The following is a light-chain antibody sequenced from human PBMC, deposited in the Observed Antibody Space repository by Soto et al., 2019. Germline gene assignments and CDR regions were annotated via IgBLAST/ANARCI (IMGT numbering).Light chain of an antibody. CDR2: WAS. J-gene: IGKJ3*01. CDR3: QQYYTTPFT. Sequence: DIVMTQSPDSLAVSLGERATINCKSSQSVLFSSNNKNYLAWYQQKPGQPPKLLIYWASTRKSGVPDRFSGSGSGADFTLTISSLQAEDVAVYYCQQYYTTPFTFGPGTKLGIK. V-gene: IGKV4-1*01. CDR1: QSVLFSSNNKNY.